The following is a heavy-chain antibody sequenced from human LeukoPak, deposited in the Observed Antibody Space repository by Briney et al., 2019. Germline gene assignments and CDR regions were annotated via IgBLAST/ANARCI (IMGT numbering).Heavy chain of an antibody. CDR2: ISSSSSTI. CDR1: GFTFSSYE. Sequence: GGSLRLSCAASGFTFSSYEMNWVRQAPGKGLEWVSYISSSSSTIYYADSVEGRFTISRDNAKNSLYLQMNSLRAEDTAVYYCASRGDPRKNWFDPWGQGTLVTVSS. D-gene: IGHD3-10*01. CDR3: ASRGDPRKNWFDP. V-gene: IGHV3-48*01. J-gene: IGHJ5*02.